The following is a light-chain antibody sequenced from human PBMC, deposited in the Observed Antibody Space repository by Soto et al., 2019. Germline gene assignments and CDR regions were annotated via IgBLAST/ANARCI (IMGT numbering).Light chain of an antibody. V-gene: IGLV2-11*01. CDR2: DVT. CDR1: GSDVGGYNY. CDR3: NSYAGSYTLYV. Sequence: QSVLTQPRSVSGSPGQSVAISCAGTGSDVGGYNYVSWYQQHPGKAPKLMIYDVTKRPSGVPDRFSGSKSGNTASLTISGLQAEDEADYYCNSYAGSYTLYVFGTGTKVTVL. J-gene: IGLJ1*01.